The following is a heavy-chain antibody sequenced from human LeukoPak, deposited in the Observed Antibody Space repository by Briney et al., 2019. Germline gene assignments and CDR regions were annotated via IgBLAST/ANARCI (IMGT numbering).Heavy chain of an antibody. CDR1: GYTFTSYD. CDR2: MNPNSGNT. Sequence: GASVKVSCKASGYTFTSYDINWVRQATGQGLEWMGWMNPNSGNTGYAQKFQGRVTMTRNTSISTAYMEPSSLRSEDTAVYYCARARGPKVGEPVAIWGQGTLVTVSS. D-gene: IGHD3-16*01. V-gene: IGHV1-8*01. J-gene: IGHJ4*02. CDR3: ARARGPKVGEPVAI.